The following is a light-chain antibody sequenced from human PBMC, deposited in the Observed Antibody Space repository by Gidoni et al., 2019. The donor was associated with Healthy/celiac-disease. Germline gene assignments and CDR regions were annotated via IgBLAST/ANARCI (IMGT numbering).Light chain of an antibody. CDR3: QQRSNWPPS. CDR1: QSVSSF. J-gene: IGKJ4*01. CDR2: DAS. Sequence: ATLSCRASQSVSSFLAWYQQKPGQAPSRLIYDASNRATGIPARFSGSGSGTDFTLIISSREPEDFAVYYCQQRSNWPPSFXGXTKVEIK. V-gene: IGKV3-11*01.